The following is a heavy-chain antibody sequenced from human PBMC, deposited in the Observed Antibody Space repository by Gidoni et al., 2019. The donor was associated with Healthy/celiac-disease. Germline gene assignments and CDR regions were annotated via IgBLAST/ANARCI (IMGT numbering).Heavy chain of an antibody. CDR1: GFPFSSYA. CDR2: ISYDGSNK. V-gene: IGHV3-30-3*01. D-gene: IGHD6-19*01. J-gene: IGHJ4*02. Sequence: QVQLVESGGGVVQPGRSLRLSCAASGFPFSSYAMHWVRQAPGKGLEWVAVISYDGSNKYYADYVKGRFTISRDNSKNTLYLQMNSLRAEDTAVYYCARDSSGSGWHPGGTKNYWGQGTLVTVSS. CDR3: ARDSSGSGWHPGGTKNY.